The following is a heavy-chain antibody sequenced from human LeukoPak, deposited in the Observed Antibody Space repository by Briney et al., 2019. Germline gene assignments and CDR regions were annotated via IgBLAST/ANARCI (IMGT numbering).Heavy chain of an antibody. CDR1: GGSFSGYY. CDR2: INHSGST. V-gene: IGHV4-34*01. Sequence: SETLSLTCAVYGGSFSGYYWSWIRQPPGKGLEWIGEINHSGSTNYNPFLKSRVTISVDTSKNQFSLKLSSVTAADTAVYYCARDSSGYYYFDYWGQGTLVTVSS. CDR3: ARDSSGYYYFDY. J-gene: IGHJ4*02. D-gene: IGHD3-22*01.